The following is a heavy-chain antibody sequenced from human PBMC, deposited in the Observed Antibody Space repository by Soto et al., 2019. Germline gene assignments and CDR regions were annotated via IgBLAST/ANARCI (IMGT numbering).Heavy chain of an antibody. CDR3: ARGRGYSYGLDP. CDR1: GDSISSVYNY. V-gene: IGHV4-30-4*01. Sequence: PSETLSLTCTVXGDSISSVYNYWSWIRQPPGEGLEWIGFISYSGTTSYSPSLKSRLAISLDTSKNQFSLSLTSVTAADTAVYYCARGRGYSYGLDPWGQGTLVTVSS. J-gene: IGHJ5*02. CDR2: ISYSGTT. D-gene: IGHD5-12*01.